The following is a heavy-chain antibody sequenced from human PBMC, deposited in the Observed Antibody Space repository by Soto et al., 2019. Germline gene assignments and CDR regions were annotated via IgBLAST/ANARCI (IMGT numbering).Heavy chain of an antibody. Sequence: PGGSLRLSCAASGFTFNNAWLSRVRQAPGKGLEWVGRIKGEADGGTTDYAAPVKGRITISRDHSKDTLYLQMNSLKTEDTAVYYCTTGLSNGYYNFDYWGQGT. J-gene: IGHJ4*02. CDR1: GFTFNNAW. CDR2: IKGEADGGTT. V-gene: IGHV3-15*01. CDR3: TTGLSNGYYNFDY. D-gene: IGHD3-22*01.